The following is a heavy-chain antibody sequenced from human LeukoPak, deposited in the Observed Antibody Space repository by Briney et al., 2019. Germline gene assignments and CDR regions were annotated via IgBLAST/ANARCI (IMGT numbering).Heavy chain of an antibody. CDR2: IYYSGST. V-gene: IGHV4-59*08. D-gene: IGHD2-15*01. J-gene: IGHJ4*02. CDR3: ARHVGYYFDY. CDR1: GGSISSYY. Sequence: SETLSLTCTASGGSISSYYWSWIRQPPGKGLEWIGYIYYSGSTNYNPSLKSRVTISVDTSKNQFSLKLSSVTAADTAVYYCARHVGYYFDYWGQGTLVTVSS.